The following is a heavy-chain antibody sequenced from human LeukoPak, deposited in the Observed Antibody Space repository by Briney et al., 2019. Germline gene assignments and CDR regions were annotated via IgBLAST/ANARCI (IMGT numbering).Heavy chain of an antibody. CDR1: GGCISPYY. J-gene: IGHJ4*02. Sequence: PSETLSLTCTVSGGCISPYYWSWIRQPPGKGLEWIGYIHSSGNTNYNPALKSRVTISVDTSKNQFSLKVTSVTAADTAVYYCAGHLYSATYYYWGQGTLVTISS. D-gene: IGHD1-26*01. CDR3: AGHLYSATYYY. V-gene: IGHV4-59*08. CDR2: IHSSGNT.